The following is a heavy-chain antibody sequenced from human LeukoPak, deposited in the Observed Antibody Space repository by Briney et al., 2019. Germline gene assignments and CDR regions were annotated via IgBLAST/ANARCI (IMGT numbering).Heavy chain of an antibody. Sequence: SETLSLTCTVSGDSISSGTSYWSWIRQHPEKGLEWIGYIYRSGNTNYNPSLKSRVTISIDTSKNQFSLKLTSLTAADTAVYYCARRGESSLLYFDYWGQGTLVTVSS. CDR3: ARRGESSLLYFDY. D-gene: IGHD3-16*02. V-gene: IGHV4-31*03. CDR2: IYRSGNT. CDR1: GDSISSGTSY. J-gene: IGHJ4*02.